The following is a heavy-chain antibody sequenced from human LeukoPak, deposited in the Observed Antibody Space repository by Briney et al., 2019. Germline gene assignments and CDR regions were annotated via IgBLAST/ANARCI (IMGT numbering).Heavy chain of an antibody. D-gene: IGHD3-10*01. CDR3: AKSRGGLRESDY. CDR2: ISGSGGST. CDR1: GFTFSTYG. J-gene: IGHJ4*02. Sequence: PGGTLRLSCAASGFTFSTYGMIWVRQAPGQGLDWVSAISGSGGSTYYSDSVRGRFTISRDNSKNTLYLQMNSLRAEDTAVYYCAKSRGGLRESDYWGQGTLVTVSS. V-gene: IGHV3-23*01.